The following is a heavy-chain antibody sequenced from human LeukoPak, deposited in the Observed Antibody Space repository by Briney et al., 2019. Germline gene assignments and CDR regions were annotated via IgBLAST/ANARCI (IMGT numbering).Heavy chain of an antibody. Sequence: GGSLRLSCAASGFTFSSYAMHWVRQAPGKGLEYVSAISSNGGSTSYANSVKGRFTISRDNSKNTLYLQMNSLRAEDTAVYYCAKSPAVDAAFDIWGQGTMVTVSS. CDR1: GFTFSSYA. D-gene: IGHD4-23*01. J-gene: IGHJ3*02. V-gene: IGHV3-64*01. CDR2: ISSNGGST. CDR3: AKSPAVDAAFDI.